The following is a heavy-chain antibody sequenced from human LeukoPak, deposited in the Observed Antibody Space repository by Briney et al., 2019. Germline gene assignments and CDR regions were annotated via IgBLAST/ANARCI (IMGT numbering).Heavy chain of an antibody. D-gene: IGHD3-22*01. V-gene: IGHV3-7*01. CDR1: GFTFSNYW. J-gene: IGHJ4*02. CDR2: IKQDGSEK. Sequence: PGGSLRLSCVASGFTFSNYWMSWVRQAPGKGLEWVANIKQDGSEKYYVDSVKGRFTISRDNAKKSLYLQMNSLRAGDTAVYYCARDRSYYDSSGYYAYWGQGTLVTVSS. CDR3: ARDRSYYDSSGYYAY.